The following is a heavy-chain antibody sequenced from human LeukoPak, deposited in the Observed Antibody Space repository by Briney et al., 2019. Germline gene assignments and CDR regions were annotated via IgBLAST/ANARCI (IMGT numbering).Heavy chain of an antibody. V-gene: IGHV5-51*01. CDR1: GYIFTSYW. CDR2: IYPGDSDT. Sequence: GASLEISFQGSGYIFTSYWIGLGRPVPGEGLGVVGIIYPGDSDTRYSPSFQGQVTISADKSISTAYLQWSSLKASDTAMYYCAREGRATSDYWGQGTLVTVSS. CDR3: AREGRATSDY. D-gene: IGHD2-2*01. J-gene: IGHJ4*02.